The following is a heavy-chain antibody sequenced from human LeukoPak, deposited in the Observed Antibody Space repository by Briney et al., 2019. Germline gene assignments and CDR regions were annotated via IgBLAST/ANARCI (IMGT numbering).Heavy chain of an antibody. CDR1: GFTFSDYY. Sequence: GGSLRLSCAASGFTFSDYYMSWIRQAPGKGLEWVSYISSSSSYTNYADSVKGRFTISRDNAKNSLYLQMNSPRAEDAAVYYCARGYSDGYSSYFDYWGQGTLVTVSS. CDR2: ISSSSSYT. J-gene: IGHJ4*02. D-gene: IGHD5-24*01. V-gene: IGHV3-11*05. CDR3: ARGYSDGYSSYFDY.